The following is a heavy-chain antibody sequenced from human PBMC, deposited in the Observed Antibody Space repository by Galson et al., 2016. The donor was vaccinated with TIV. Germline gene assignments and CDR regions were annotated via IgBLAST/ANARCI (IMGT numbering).Heavy chain of an antibody. CDR2: INPKNGAT. J-gene: IGHJ4*02. CDR1: GYTFSHYY. Sequence: CKASGYTFSHYYLHWVRQAPGQGLEWMGRINPKNGATDYALKFQGRVTMTRDTSISTAYMELSRLRSDDTAMYYCARDLSPETTTPFDYWGQGTLVTVSS. CDR3: ARDLSPETTTPFDY. D-gene: IGHD4-17*01. V-gene: IGHV1-2*06.